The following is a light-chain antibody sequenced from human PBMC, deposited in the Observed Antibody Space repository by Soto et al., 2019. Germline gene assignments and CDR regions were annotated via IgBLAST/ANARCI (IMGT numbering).Light chain of an antibody. CDR1: QSVSSY. V-gene: IGKV3-11*01. CDR3: QLRSNWPRT. Sequence: IVVSQSPAVLSLSPGARSTLSGRASQSVSSYLAWYQQKPGQAPRLLIYDASNRATGILARFSGSGSGTDFTLTISSLEPEDFAVYYCQLRSNWPRTFGQGTKVDIK. J-gene: IGKJ1*01. CDR2: DAS.